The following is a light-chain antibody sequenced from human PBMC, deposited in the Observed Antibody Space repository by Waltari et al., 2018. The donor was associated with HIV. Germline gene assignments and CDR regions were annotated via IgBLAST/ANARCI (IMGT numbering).Light chain of an antibody. J-gene: IGKJ1*01. CDR1: QRVSSN. Sequence: EIVLTQSPGTLSLSPGERATLSCRSSQRVSSNLAWYHQKPGQAPRLLIYGADSRATGIPDRVSGSGSGTDFTLTIRRMEPEEFAVYYCHQYGTSHQTFG. CDR3: HQYGTSHQT. CDR2: GAD. V-gene: IGKV3-20*01.